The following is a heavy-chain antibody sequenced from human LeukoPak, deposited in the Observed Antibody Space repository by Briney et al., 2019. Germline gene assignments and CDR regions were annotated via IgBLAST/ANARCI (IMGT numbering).Heavy chain of an antibody. D-gene: IGHD1-26*01. V-gene: IGHV1-69-2*01. CDR1: GYTFTDHY. J-gene: IGHJ4*02. CDR2: VDPEDGKT. CDR3: ATGIRATTRVDY. Sequence: ASVKVSCKVSGYTFTDHYLHWVQQAPGNGLEWVGLVDPEDGKTTYAEKFQGRVTITADTSTATAYMELSSLRSEDTAVYYCATGIRATTRVDYWGQGTLVTVSS.